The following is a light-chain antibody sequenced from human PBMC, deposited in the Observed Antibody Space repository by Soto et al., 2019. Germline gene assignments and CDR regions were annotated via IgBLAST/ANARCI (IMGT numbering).Light chain of an antibody. CDR2: GVS. V-gene: IGKV3-20*01. Sequence: EIVLTQSPGTLSLSPGERATLSCRASQSVSNTYLAWYQQKPGQAPRLLIYGVSSRATGIPARFSGSGSGTDFTLTIIRLEPEDFEVYYCHQYGSSPWTFGQGTKVDIK. J-gene: IGKJ1*01. CDR3: HQYGSSPWT. CDR1: QSVSNTY.